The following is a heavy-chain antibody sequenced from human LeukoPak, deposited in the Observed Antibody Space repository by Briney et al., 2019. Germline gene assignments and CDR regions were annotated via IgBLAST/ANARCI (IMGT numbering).Heavy chain of an antibody. V-gene: IGHV4-59*01. Sequence: SETLSLTCTVSGGSISSYYWSWIRQPPGKGLEWIGYIYYSGSTNHNPSLKSRVTISVDTSKNQFSLKLSSVTAADTAVYYCARRRGGYEYYFDYWGQGTLVTVSS. J-gene: IGHJ4*02. CDR1: GGSISSYY. D-gene: IGHD5-12*01. CDR3: ARRRGGYEYYFDY. CDR2: IYYSGST.